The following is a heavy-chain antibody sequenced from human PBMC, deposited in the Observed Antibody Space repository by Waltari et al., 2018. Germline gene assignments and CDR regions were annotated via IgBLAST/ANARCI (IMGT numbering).Heavy chain of an antibody. J-gene: IGHJ4*02. D-gene: IGHD3-22*01. V-gene: IGHV4-39*01. CDR1: GASISSRNYY. Sequence: QLQLQESGPGLVKPSETLSLTCTVSGASISSRNYYWGWIRQPPGTGLGWIGTIFYTGTTYYNPSLKSRVTISVDTSKNQFSLKLSSVSAADTAVYYCARHVSNYYDTTGYPPHVDYWGQGTLVTVSS. CDR2: IFYTGTT. CDR3: ARHVSNYYDTTGYPPHVDY.